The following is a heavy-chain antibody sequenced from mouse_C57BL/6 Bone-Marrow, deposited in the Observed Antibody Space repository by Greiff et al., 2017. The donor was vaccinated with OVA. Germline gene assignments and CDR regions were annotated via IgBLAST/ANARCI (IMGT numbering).Heavy chain of an antibody. V-gene: IGHV1-81*01. CDR2: LYPRSGNT. CDR1: GYTFTSSG. CDR3: ARSGREYYAMDY. D-gene: IGHD1-3*01. J-gene: IGHJ4*01. Sequence: QVQLQQSGAELARPGASVKLSCKASGYTFTSSGISWVKQRPGQGLEWIGELYPRSGNTYYNEKFKGKATLTADKSSSTAYMELRSLTSEDSAVDFGARSGREYYAMDYWGQGTAVTGAS.